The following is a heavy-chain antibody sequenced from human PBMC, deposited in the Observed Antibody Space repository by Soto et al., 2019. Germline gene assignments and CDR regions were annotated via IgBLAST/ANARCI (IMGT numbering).Heavy chain of an antibody. Sequence: QVQLVQSGAEVKKPGASVNVSCKASGYNFTSYGISWVRQAPGHGLEWMGWISPYNGNTNYAQKIQGRVTMTTDTSTVTAYMALRSLRYDDTAAYYCARRIAVAGYTFDSCGQGTLVTVAS. CDR2: ISPYNGNT. CDR1: GYNFTSYG. CDR3: ARRIAVAGYTFDS. D-gene: IGHD6-19*01. V-gene: IGHV1-18*01. J-gene: IGHJ4*02.